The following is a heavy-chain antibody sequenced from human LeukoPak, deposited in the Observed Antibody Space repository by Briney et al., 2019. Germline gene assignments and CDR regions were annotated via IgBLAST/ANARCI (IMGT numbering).Heavy chain of an antibody. J-gene: IGHJ4*02. CDR1: GFTFGSYS. Sequence: GGSLRLSCAASGFTFGSYSMNWVRQAPGKGLEWVSSISSSSSYIYYADSVKGRFTISRDNAKNSLYLQMNSLRAEDTAVYYCATVIVATTTDYWGQGTLVTVSS. V-gene: IGHV3-21*01. CDR2: ISSSSSYI. CDR3: ATVIVATTTDY. D-gene: IGHD5-12*01.